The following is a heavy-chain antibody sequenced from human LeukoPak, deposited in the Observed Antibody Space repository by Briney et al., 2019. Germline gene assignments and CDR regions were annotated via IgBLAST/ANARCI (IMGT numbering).Heavy chain of an antibody. CDR1: GFTFSSYA. J-gene: IGHJ1*01. V-gene: IGHV3-30-3*01. CDR3: ARDLRYYDSGGSPFQH. Sequence: GGSLRLSCAASGFTFSSYAMHWVRQAPGKGLEWVAVISYDGSNKYYADSVKGRFTISRDNSKNTLYLQMNRLRAEETAVYYCARDLRYYDSGGSPFQHWGQGTLVTVSS. CDR2: ISYDGSNK. D-gene: IGHD3-22*01.